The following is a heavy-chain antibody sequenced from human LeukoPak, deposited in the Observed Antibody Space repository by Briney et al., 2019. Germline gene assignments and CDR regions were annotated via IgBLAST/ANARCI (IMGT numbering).Heavy chain of an antibody. D-gene: IGHD1-20*01. V-gene: IGHV3-30-3*01. Sequence: GGSLRLSCAASGITFSNYAMHWVRQVPGKGLEWVAVISYDGSQKYYADSVKDRFTISRDNSKNTLYLQMNSQRPEDTAVYYCARMWASISGTNYGMDVWGQGTTVTVSS. J-gene: IGHJ6*02. CDR3: ARMWASISGTNYGMDV. CDR2: ISYDGSQK. CDR1: GITFSNYA.